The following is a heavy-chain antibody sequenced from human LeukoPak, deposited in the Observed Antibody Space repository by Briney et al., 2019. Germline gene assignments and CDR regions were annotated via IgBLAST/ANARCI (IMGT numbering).Heavy chain of an antibody. V-gene: IGHV3-23*01. CDR1: GFTFSSYA. J-gene: IGHJ4*02. CDR3: AKVAARRDYEAYFEY. D-gene: IGHD5-24*01. CDR2: IGGSGGST. Sequence: GGSLRLSCAASGFTFSSYAMSWVRQAPGKGLEWVSSIGGSGGSTYYADSVKGRSTISRDTSKNTLYLQMNSLRAEDTAVYYCAKVAARRDYEAYFEYWGQGTQVTVSS.